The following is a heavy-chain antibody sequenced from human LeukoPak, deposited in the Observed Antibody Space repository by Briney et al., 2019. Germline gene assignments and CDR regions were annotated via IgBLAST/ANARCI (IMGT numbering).Heavy chain of an antibody. V-gene: IGHV3-23*01. CDR3: AKDYKVRSGEPPIDY. J-gene: IGHJ4*02. CDR1: GFTFSNYA. CDR2: IIESGGGT. D-gene: IGHD7-27*01. Sequence: GGSLRLSCAAPGFTFSNYAMSWIRQAPGKGLEWVSGIIESGGGTHYADSVKGRFTISRDNSKNTLYLQMISLRAEDTAVYYCAKDYKVRSGEPPIDYWGQGTLVTVSS.